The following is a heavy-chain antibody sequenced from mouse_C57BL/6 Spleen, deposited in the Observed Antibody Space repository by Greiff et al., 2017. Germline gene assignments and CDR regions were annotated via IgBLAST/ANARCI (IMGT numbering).Heavy chain of an antibody. CDR3: ALYYGSSYGYFDV. J-gene: IGHJ1*03. CDR1: GYAFSSSW. V-gene: IGHV1-82*01. D-gene: IGHD1-1*01. Sequence: VQLQQSGPELVKPGASVKISCKASGYAFSSSWMNWVKQRPGKGLEWIGRIYPGDGDPNYNGKFKGKATLTADKSSSTAYMQLSSLTSEDSAVYLCALYYGSSYGYFDVWGTGTTVTVSS. CDR2: IYPGDGDP.